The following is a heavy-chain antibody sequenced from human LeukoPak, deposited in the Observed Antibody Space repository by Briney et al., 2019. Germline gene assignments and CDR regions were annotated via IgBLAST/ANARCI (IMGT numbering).Heavy chain of an antibody. CDR3: ARIPGGYYYGMDV. V-gene: IGHV3-23*01. D-gene: IGHD3-16*01. J-gene: IGHJ6*02. Sequence: GGSLRLSCAASGFTFSSYAMSWVRQAPGKGLEWVSAISGSGGSTYYADSVKGRFTISRDNAKNSLYLQMNGLRDEDTAVYYCARIPGGYYYGMDVWGQGTTVTVSS. CDR1: GFTFSSYA. CDR2: ISGSGGST.